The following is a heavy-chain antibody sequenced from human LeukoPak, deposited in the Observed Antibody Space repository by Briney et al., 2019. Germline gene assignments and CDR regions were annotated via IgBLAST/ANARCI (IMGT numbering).Heavy chain of an antibody. V-gene: IGHV1-46*01. CDR3: ARDHSDTNPRPNWWFDP. J-gene: IGHJ5*02. CDR1: GYTFTRHY. D-gene: IGHD1-1*01. Sequence: ASVKVSCKTSGYTFTRHYVHWVRQAPGQGLEWVGVIGPADGARSYAPRFQGRVTMTRDTSTSTVYMELSSLRSEDTAVYYCARDHSDTNPRPNWWFDPWGQGTLVIVSS. CDR2: IGPADGAR.